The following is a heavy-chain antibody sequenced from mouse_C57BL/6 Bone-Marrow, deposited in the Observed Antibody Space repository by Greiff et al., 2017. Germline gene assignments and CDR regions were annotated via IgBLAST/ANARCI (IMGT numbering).Heavy chain of an antibody. D-gene: IGHD2-4*01. CDR2: ISSGSSTI. CDR3: ARDDYGGGLAY. Sequence: EVQLQESGGGLVKPGGSLKLSCAASGFTFSDYGMHWVRQAPEKGLEWVAYISSGSSTIYYAATVKGRFTISRDNAKNTLFLQMTSLRSEDTAMYYCARDDYGGGLAYWGQGTLVTVSA. J-gene: IGHJ3*01. CDR1: GFTFSDYG. V-gene: IGHV5-17*01.